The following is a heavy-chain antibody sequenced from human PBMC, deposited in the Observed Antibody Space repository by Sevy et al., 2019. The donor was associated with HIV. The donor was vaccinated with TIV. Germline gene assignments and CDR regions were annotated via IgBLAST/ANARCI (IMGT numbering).Heavy chain of an antibody. D-gene: IGHD6-13*01. V-gene: IGHV3-21*01. J-gene: IGHJ6*02. CDR3: ARDLFPAAGTGDGYYYGMDV. CDR2: ISSSSSYI. Sequence: GGSLRLSCAASGFTFSSYSMNWVRQAPGKGLEWVSSISSSSSYIYYADSVKGRFTISRDNAKNSLYLQMNSLRAEDTAVYYCARDLFPAAGTGDGYYYGMDVWGHGTTVTVSS. CDR1: GFTFSSYS.